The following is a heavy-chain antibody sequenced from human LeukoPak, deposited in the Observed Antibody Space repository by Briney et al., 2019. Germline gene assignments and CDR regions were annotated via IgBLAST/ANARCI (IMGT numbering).Heavy chain of an antibody. CDR2: MYPGDSDT. V-gene: IGHV5-51*01. Sequence: GESLKISCKGSGYSFTNCWIGWVRQMPGKGLEWMGIMYPGDSDTRYSPSFQGQVTISADKSISTAYLQWSSLKASDTAMYYCATLGYSYGSRRYLYYFDYWGQGTLVTVSS. D-gene: IGHD5-18*01. J-gene: IGHJ4*02. CDR3: ATLGYSYGSRRYLYYFDY. CDR1: GYSFTNCW.